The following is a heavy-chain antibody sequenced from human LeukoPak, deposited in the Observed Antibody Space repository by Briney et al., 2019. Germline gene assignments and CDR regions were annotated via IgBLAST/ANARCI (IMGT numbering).Heavy chain of an antibody. D-gene: IGHD3-10*01. CDR3: VSRQNYYGSGSYFDY. CDR1: GFTFSSYA. J-gene: IGHJ4*02. V-gene: IGHV3-64D*06. Sequence: GGPLRLSCSASGFTFSSYAMHWGRQAPGKGLEYVSAISSNGGSTYYADPVKGRFTISRDNSKNTLYLQMSSLRAEDTAVYYCVSRQNYYGSGSYFDYWGQGTLVTVSS. CDR2: ISSNGGST.